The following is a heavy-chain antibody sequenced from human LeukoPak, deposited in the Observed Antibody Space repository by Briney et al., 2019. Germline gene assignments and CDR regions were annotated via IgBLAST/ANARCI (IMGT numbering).Heavy chain of an antibody. D-gene: IGHD2-2*01. CDR2: INHSGST. CDR3: ARVKTLLRRGYCSSTSCLVVDY. V-gene: IGHV4-34*01. CDR1: GGPFSGYY. Sequence: SETLSLTCAVYGGPFSGYYWSWIRQPPGKGLEWIGEINHSGSTNYNPSLKSRVTISVDTSKNQFSLKLSSVTAADTAVYYCARVKTLLRRGYCSSTSCLVVDYWGQGTLVTVSS. J-gene: IGHJ4*02.